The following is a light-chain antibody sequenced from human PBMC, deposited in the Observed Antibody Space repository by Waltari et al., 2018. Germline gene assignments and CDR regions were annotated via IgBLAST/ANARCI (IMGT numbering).Light chain of an antibody. CDR1: QCISGY. Sequence: DIQLTQSPSFLSASIGDRVTITCRASQCISGYLAWYRQKPGKAPELLIYAASTLQSGVSSRFSGSGSGTEYTLTVSSLQPEDFATYYCQQLSTYPQTFGQGTRLEIK. CDR3: QQLSTYPQT. CDR2: AAS. V-gene: IGKV1-9*01. J-gene: IGKJ5*01.